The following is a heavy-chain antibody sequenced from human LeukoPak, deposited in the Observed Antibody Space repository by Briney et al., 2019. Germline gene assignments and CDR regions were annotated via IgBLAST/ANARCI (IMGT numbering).Heavy chain of an antibody. CDR1: GYTFTDYG. V-gene: IGHV1-18*01. CDR3: AGGSQGVYDYVWGSYLFDY. J-gene: IGHJ4*02. Sequence: GASVKVSCKTSGYTFTDYGVSWVRQAPGQGLEWMGWISGFNGHTDYAQKYQGRVTMTRDTSTSTAYMELSSLRSEDTAVYYCAGGSQGVYDYVWGSYLFDYWGQGTLVTVSS. CDR2: ISGFNGHT. D-gene: IGHD3-16*02.